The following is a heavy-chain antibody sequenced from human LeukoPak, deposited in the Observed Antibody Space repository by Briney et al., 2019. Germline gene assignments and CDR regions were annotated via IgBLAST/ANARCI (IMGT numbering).Heavy chain of an antibody. J-gene: IGHJ4*02. CDR1: GFTFSSYS. V-gene: IGHV3-48*02. D-gene: IGHD6-13*01. CDR2: ISISSSTI. Sequence: GGSLRLSCAASGFTFSSYSMNWVRQAPGKGLEWVSYISISSSTIYHADSVKGRFTISRDNAKNSLYLQMNSLRDEDTAVYYCARDLRIRDSSSWYRDYWGQGTLVTVPS. CDR3: ARDLRIRDSSSWYRDY.